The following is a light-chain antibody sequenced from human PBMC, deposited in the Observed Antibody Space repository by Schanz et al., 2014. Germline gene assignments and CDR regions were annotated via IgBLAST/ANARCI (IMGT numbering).Light chain of an antibody. CDR1: SSDVGGYNF. CDR3: CSYAGRSLI. V-gene: IGLV2-8*01. Sequence: QSALTQPASVSASLGQSITISCTGSSSDVGGYNFVSWYQQHPGKVPKLMIYEVSKRPSGVPDRFSGSKSGNTASLTISGLQADDEADYYCCSYAGRSLIFGGGTKLTVL. CDR2: EVS. J-gene: IGLJ2*01.